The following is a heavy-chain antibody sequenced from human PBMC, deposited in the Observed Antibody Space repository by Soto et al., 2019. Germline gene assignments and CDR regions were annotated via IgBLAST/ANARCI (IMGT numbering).Heavy chain of an antibody. CDR1: GFTFSSYA. Sequence: GGSLRLSCAASGFTFSSYAMSWVRQAPGKGLEWVSAISGSGGSAYYADSVKGRFTVSRDNSKNTLYLQMNSLRAEDTAVYYCAKDTASIPLEYFQHWGQGTLVTVSS. CDR2: ISGSGGSA. V-gene: IGHV3-23*01. D-gene: IGHD3-3*02. CDR3: AKDTASIPLEYFQH. J-gene: IGHJ1*01.